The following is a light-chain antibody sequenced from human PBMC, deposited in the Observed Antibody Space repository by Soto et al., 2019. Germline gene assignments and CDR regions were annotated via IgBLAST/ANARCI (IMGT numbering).Light chain of an antibody. CDR1: QRVLYNSNNKNH. CDR3: QQCYVIPLA. J-gene: IGKJ4*01. Sequence: DIVMTQSPDSLAVSLGERATINCKSSQRVLYNSNNKNHLAWYQQKPGQPPKLLIHWASTRESGVPDRFSGSGSERDFTLTISSLQAENVAIYHCQQCYVIPLAFGGGTKVEIK. CDR2: WAS. V-gene: IGKV4-1*01.